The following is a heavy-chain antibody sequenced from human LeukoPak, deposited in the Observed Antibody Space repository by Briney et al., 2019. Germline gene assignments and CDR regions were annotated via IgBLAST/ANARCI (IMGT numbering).Heavy chain of an antibody. J-gene: IGHJ3*02. V-gene: IGHV3-23*01. CDR2: ISGSGGST. Sequence: VGTLRLSCAASGFTFRSYAMSWVRQAPGKGLEWVSSISGSGGSTYYADSVRGRFTVSRDNSRNTLALQMNSLRAEDTAVYYCAGSPTVDAAFDIWGQGTMVTVSS. D-gene: IGHD4-23*01. CDR3: AGSPTVDAAFDI. CDR1: GFTFRSYA.